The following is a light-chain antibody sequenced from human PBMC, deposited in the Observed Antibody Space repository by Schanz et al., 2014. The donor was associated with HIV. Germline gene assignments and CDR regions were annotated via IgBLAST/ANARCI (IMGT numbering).Light chain of an antibody. J-gene: IGKJ1*01. CDR1: QSISNW. CDR2: KAS. V-gene: IGKV1-5*03. Sequence: DIQMTQSPSTLSASVGDRVTITCRASQSISNWLAWYQQKPGRAPKLLIYKASNLATGVPSRFSGSGSGTEFTLTVSSLQPDDLATYYCQQYQADPWTFGQGTKVEI. CDR3: QQYQADPWT.